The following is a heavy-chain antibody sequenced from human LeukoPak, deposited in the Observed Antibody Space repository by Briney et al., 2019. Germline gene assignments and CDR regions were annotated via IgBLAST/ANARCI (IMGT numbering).Heavy chain of an antibody. CDR3: ATYRQVLLPFEA. J-gene: IGHJ5*02. CDR2: IRFDGSTK. D-gene: IGHD5-18*01. Sequence: GGSLRLSCATSGFTFSNYGMHWVRQAPGKVLEWVAFIRFDGSTKYYADSVRGRFTISGDNSKSTLFLQMNSLRAEDTSIYYCATYRQVLLPFEAWGQGTLVTVSS. V-gene: IGHV3-30*02. CDR1: GFTFSNYG.